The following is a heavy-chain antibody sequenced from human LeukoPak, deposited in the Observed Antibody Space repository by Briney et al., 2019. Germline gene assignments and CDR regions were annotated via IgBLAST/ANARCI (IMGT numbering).Heavy chain of an antibody. D-gene: IGHD4-17*01. Sequence: PGGTLRLSCAASGFTFSSYGMSWVRQAPGKGLEWVSAISGSGGSTYYADSVKGRFTISRDNSKNTLYLQMNSLRAEDTAVYYCAKKAHYDAYAKYFDYWGQGTLVTVSS. CDR3: AKKAHYDAYAKYFDY. CDR2: ISGSGGST. J-gene: IGHJ4*02. V-gene: IGHV3-23*01. CDR1: GFTFSSYG.